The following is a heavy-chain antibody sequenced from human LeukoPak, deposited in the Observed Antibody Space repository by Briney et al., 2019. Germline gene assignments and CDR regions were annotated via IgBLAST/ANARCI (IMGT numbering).Heavy chain of an antibody. CDR2: IKQDGSEK. J-gene: IGHJ4*02. Sequence: PGGSLRLSCAASGFTFSSYWMSWVRQAPGKGLEWVANIKQDGSEKYYVDSVKGRFTISRDNAKNSLYLQMNSLRAEDTAVYYSARDPGVDDFWSGYYRSPGYYFDYWGQGTLVTVSS. CDR3: ARDPGVDDFWSGYYRSPGYYFDY. V-gene: IGHV3-7*01. CDR1: GFTFSSYW. D-gene: IGHD3-3*01.